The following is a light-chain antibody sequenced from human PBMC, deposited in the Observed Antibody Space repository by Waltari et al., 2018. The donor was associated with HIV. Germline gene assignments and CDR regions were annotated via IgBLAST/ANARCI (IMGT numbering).Light chain of an antibody. V-gene: IGLV1-44*01. CDR2: SNN. CDR3: AAWDDSLNGVV. CDR1: SSNIGSNT. J-gene: IGLJ2*01. Sequence: QSVLTQPPSASGTPGQRVTISCSGSSSNIGSNTVNWYQQLPGTAPKLLIYSNNQRPSGVPDRSSGSKSGTSASLASSGLQSEDEADYYCAAWDDSLNGVVFGGGTKLTVL.